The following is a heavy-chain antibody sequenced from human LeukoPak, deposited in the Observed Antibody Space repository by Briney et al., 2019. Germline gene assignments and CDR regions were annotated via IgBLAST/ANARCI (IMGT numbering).Heavy chain of an antibody. J-gene: IGHJ4*02. Sequence: TGGSLRLSCAVSGFTFSSYAMSWVRQAPGKGLEWVSAISGSGGSTYYADSVKGRFTISRDNSKNTLYLQMNSLRAEDTAVYYCAKPPPGYDSSGPFDYWGQGTLVTVSS. CDR3: AKPPPGYDSSGPFDY. D-gene: IGHD3-22*01. CDR1: GFTFSSYA. CDR2: ISGSGGST. V-gene: IGHV3-23*01.